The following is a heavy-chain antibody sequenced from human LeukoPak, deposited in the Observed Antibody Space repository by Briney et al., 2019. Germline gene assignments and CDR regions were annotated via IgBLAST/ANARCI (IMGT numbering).Heavy chain of an antibody. D-gene: IGHD3-22*01. CDR1: GDSVSNNRAT. J-gene: IGHJ4*02. CDR3: ARDLSSGFRFDS. CDR2: TYYRSTWST. V-gene: IGHV6-1*01. Sequence: SQTLSLTCAISGDSVSNNRATWNWIRQSPSRGLEWLGRTYYRSTWSTNYTLSMRGRITINPDTSKNHFSLQLNSVTPEDTAVYYCARDLSSGFRFDSWGQGTLVTVSS.